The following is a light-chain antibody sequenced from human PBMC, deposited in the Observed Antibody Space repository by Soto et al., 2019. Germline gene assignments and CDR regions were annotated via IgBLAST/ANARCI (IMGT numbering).Light chain of an antibody. CDR2: YDI. Sequence: SYELTQPPSVSVTPGKTARITCGGNNIGDKSVHWYQQKPGQAPVLVIYYDIDRPSGIPERFSGSNSGNTATLTINSVEAGDEADYYCHVWDSSSDHRGVVFGGGIKLTVL. CDR3: HVWDSSSDHRGVV. CDR1: NIGDKS. V-gene: IGLV3-21*04. J-gene: IGLJ2*01.